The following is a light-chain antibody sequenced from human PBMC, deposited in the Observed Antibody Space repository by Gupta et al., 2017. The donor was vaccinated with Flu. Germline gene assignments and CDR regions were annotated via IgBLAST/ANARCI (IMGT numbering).Light chain of an antibody. J-gene: IGLJ2*01. Sequence: SPGQTASISCSGDKLGEKYVCWYQQKAGQSPLLVIYQDKKRPSGIPERFSGSNSGNTATLTISGTQPMDEADYYCQTSDSRIAVFGGGTKVTGL. CDR1: KLGEKY. CDR3: QTSDSRIAV. V-gene: IGLV3-1*01. CDR2: QDK.